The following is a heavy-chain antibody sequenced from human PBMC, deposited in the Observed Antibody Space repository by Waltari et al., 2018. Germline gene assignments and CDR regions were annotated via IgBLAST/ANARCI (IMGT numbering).Heavy chain of an antibody. V-gene: IGHV3-30*18. Sequence: QVQLVESGGGVVQPGRSLRLSCAASGFTFSSYGMHWVRQAPGKGLEWVAVISYDGSNKYYADSVKGRFTISRDNSKNTLYLQMNSLRAEDTAVYYCAKEQVKTMWFGELLPYFDYWGQGTLVTVSS. J-gene: IGHJ4*02. CDR1: GFTFSSYG. D-gene: IGHD3-10*01. CDR3: AKEQVKTMWFGELLPYFDY. CDR2: ISYDGSNK.